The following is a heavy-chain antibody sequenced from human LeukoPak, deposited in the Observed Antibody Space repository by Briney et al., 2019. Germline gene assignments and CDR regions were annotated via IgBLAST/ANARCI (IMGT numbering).Heavy chain of an antibody. D-gene: IGHD3-3*01. Sequence: GGSLRLSCTASGFTFGDYGMSWFRQAPGKGLEWVGFIRSKAHSGAAEYAASVKGRFFISRDDSKSIAYLQMDSLKTDDTAVYYCSRALYYDVWTIYRDHFDYWGQGTLVTVSS. J-gene: IGHJ4*02. CDR1: GFTFGDYG. V-gene: IGHV3-49*03. CDR2: IRSKAHSGAA. CDR3: SRALYYDVWTIYRDHFDY.